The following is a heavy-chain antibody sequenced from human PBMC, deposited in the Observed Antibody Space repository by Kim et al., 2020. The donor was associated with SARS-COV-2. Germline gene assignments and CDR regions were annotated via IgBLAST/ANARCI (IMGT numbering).Heavy chain of an antibody. CDR2: INYSGST. CDR1: GGSIEKYS. Sequence: SETLSLTCSVAGGSIEKYSWNWIRQSPGKGLEWIGSINYSGSTNYNPSLQSRLTISVDTSKNQFSLKLSSVTAADTAVYYCARVQGPVAGYYYYAMDVWGQGTTVTVSS. V-gene: IGHV4-59*01. CDR3: ARVQGPVAGYYYYAMDV. J-gene: IGHJ6*02. D-gene: IGHD6-19*01.